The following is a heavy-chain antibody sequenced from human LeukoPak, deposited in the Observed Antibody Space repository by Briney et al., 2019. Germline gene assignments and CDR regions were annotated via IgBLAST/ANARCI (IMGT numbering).Heavy chain of an antibody. CDR1: GGSISSSSYY. Sequence: SETLSLTCTVSGGSISSSSYYWGWIRQPPGKGLEWIGYIYYSGSTNYNPSLNRRVTISVDTTKNQFSLKLSSVTAADTSVYYCARVTPWKGGAFDIWGQGTMVTVSS. V-gene: IGHV4-61*05. J-gene: IGHJ3*02. CDR3: ARVTPWKGGAFDI. CDR2: IYYSGST. D-gene: IGHD4-23*01.